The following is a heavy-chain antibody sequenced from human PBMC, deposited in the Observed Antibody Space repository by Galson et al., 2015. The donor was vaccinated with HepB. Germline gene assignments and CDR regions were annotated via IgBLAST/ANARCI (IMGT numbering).Heavy chain of an antibody. V-gene: IGHV3-74*01. CDR2: INEDGSTR. Sequence: SLRLSCAASGVTFSRYRMHWVRQVPGKRLVWVSRINEDGSTRSYADSVRGRFTISRDNAKNMVYLQMNSLRVEDTAVYYCAKDHGGPDDYWGQGTLVTVSS. CDR3: AKDHGGPDDY. J-gene: IGHJ4*02. D-gene: IGHD5-24*01. CDR1: GVTFSRYR.